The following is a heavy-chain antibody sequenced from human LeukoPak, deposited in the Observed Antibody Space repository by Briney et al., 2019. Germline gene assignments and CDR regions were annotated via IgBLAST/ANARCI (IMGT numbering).Heavy chain of an antibody. CDR1: GGTFGIYG. V-gene: IGHV1-69*05. J-gene: IGHJ5*02. Sequence: GASVKVSCKASGGTFGIYGMSWVRQAPGQGLEWMGGIIPMYRTPTYAERFQGRVTITTDDSPSTVYMELSSLRSEDTAVYYCARGATGTTFYLWFDPWGQGTLVTVSS. D-gene: IGHD1-7*01. CDR3: ARGATGTTFYLWFDP. CDR2: IIPMYRTP.